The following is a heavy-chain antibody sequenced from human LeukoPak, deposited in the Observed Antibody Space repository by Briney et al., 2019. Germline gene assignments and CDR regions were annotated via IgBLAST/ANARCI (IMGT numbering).Heavy chain of an antibody. CDR2: IYGGGTT. CDR1: GFTVSTNS. Sequence: GGSLRLSCAASGFTVSTNSMNWVRQAPGKGLEWVSIIYGGGTTYYADSVKGRFTISRDNSKNTLYLQMNSLRAEDTAVYYCASPAYYYDSSRSNLFDYWGRGTLVRLL. D-gene: IGHD3-22*01. CDR3: ASPAYYYDSSRSNLFDY. J-gene: IGHJ4*02. V-gene: IGHV3-66*01.